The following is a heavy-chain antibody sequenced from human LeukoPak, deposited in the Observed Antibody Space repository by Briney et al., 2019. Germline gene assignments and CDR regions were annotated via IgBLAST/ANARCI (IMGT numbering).Heavy chain of an antibody. D-gene: IGHD6-19*01. CDR3: ARDLGSGWYTVDY. Sequence: ASVKVSCKTSGYTFTSCYVHWVRQAPGQGLEWRGTINPGGGSTSYAQKFQGRITVTRDASTSTVYMEPSGLISEDTAIYYCARDLGSGWYTVDYWGQGTLVTVSS. CDR1: GYTFTSCY. J-gene: IGHJ4*02. CDR2: INPGGGST. V-gene: IGHV1-46*01.